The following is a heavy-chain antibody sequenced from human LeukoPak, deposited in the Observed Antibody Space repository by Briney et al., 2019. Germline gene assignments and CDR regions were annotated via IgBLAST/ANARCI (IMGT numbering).Heavy chain of an antibody. CDR2: IYHSGST. V-gene: IGHV4-4*03. Sequence: NPPETLSLTCAVSGGSISSSNWWSWVRQPPGKGLEWIGEIYHSGSTNYNPSLKSRVTISVDKSKNQFSLNVSSVTAADMAVYYCARRPTNYVWGSYRQTYFDYWGQGTLVTVSS. CDR3: ARRPTNYVWGSYRQTYFDY. J-gene: IGHJ4*02. D-gene: IGHD3-16*02. CDR1: GGSISSSNW.